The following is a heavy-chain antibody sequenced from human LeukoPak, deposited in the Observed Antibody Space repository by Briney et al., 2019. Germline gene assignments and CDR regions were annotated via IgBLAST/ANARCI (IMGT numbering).Heavy chain of an antibody. CDR1: GSSIGTYS. CDR3: ARHSRGPAAGPAFDY. V-gene: IGHV4-4*08. CDR2: IYTTGST. Sequence: SETLSLTCTVSGSSIGTYSWSWIRQPPGKGLEWVGYIYTTGSTHYNPSLKSRVMISVDTSKNQFSLSSVTAADTTVYYCARHSRGPAAGPAFDYWGQGTLVTVSS. D-gene: IGHD6-13*01. J-gene: IGHJ4*02.